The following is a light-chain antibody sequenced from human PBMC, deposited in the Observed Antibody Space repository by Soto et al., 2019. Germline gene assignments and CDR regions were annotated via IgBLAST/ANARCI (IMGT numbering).Light chain of an antibody. CDR1: SSNIGAGYD. V-gene: IGLV1-40*01. CDR2: GNS. CDR3: QSYDSSLSGFYV. J-gene: IGLJ1*01. Sequence: QSVLTQPPSVSGAPGQRVTISCTGSSSNIGAGYDVHWYQQLPGTAPKLLIYGNSNRPSGVPDRFSGSKSGTSASLAITGLQAEDEADDYCQSYDSSLSGFYVFGTGTKLIVL.